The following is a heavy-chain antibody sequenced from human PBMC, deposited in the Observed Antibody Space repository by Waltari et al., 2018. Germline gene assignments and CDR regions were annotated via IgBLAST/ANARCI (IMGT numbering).Heavy chain of an antibody. CDR1: GCTFPHYW. CDR2: IKQDGSEK. Sequence: DVHLVDSGGGLVQPGGSLILSGAGPGCTFPHYWMGWVRQAPGKGLEWVANIKQDGSEKYYMESLEGRFTISRDNAKKSLYLQMNNLRAEDTAVYYCVRVLYDFWTGYYFDNWGQGTLVTVSS. V-gene: IGHV3-7*01. CDR3: VRVLYDFWTGYYFDN. J-gene: IGHJ4*02. D-gene: IGHD3-3*01.